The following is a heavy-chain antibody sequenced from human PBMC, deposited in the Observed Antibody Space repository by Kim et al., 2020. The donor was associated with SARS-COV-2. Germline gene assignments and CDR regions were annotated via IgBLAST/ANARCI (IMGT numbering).Heavy chain of an antibody. CDR2: ISGDGGST. Sequence: GGSLRLSCAASGFTFDDYAMHWVRQAPGKGLEWVSLISGDGGSTYYADSVKGRFTISRDNSKNSLYLQMNSLRTEDTALYYCAKDNRSTGYSSSWYFPFYYYYYGMDVWGQGTTVSLL. CDR1: GFTFDDYA. V-gene: IGHV3-43*02. D-gene: IGHD6-13*01. CDR3: AKDNRSTGYSSSWYFPFYYYYYGMDV. J-gene: IGHJ6*02.